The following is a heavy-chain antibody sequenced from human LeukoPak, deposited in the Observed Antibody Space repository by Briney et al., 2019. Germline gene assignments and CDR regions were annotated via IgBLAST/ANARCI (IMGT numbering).Heavy chain of an antibody. CDR3: AKGSDYGLADYFDY. Sequence: GGSLRLSCVASGFTFNSYAMHWVRQAPGKGLEYVSGISNNGGSTYYADSVKGRFTISRDNSKNTLYLQMGSLRTEDMAVYYCAKGSDYGLADYFDYWGQGTLSPSPQ. V-gene: IGHV3-64*02. J-gene: IGHJ4*02. CDR2: ISNNGGST. D-gene: IGHD4/OR15-4a*01. CDR1: GFTFNSYA.